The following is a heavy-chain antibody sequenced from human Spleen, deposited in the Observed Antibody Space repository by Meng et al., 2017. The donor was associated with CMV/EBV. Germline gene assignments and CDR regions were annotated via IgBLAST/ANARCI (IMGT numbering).Heavy chain of an antibody. V-gene: IGHV3-30*02. Sequence: GESLKISCAASGFTFSTYGMHWVRQAPGKGLEWVAFIRYDGSNAYYVDSVKGRFTISRDNSKNTLYLEINSLRAEDAALYYCATGYCGGGGCYSSFDFWGQGTLVTVSS. J-gene: IGHJ4*02. CDR1: GFTFSTYG. D-gene: IGHD2-15*01. CDR3: ATGYCGGGGCYSSFDF. CDR2: IRYDGSNA.